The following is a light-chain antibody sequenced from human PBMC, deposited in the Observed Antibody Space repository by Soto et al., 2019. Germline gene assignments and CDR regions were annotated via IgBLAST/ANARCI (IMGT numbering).Light chain of an antibody. J-gene: IGKJ2*01. V-gene: IGKV3-11*01. CDR1: QSVSNY. CDR3: QERCDWPYT. CDR2: DAS. Sequence: EIKLTQSPATLSLSPGERATLSCRASQSVSNYLVWYQQKPGQPPRYLIYDASNRATGIPARFSGSGSGTDFTLTISSLEPEDFAVYYGQERCDWPYTFGQGTKLEIK.